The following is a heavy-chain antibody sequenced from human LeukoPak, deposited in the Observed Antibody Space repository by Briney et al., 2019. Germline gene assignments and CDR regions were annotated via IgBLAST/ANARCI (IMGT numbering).Heavy chain of an antibody. V-gene: IGHV1-2*02. D-gene: IGHD2-15*01. CDR1: GYVFIDYY. CDR3: ARASRDLGEDIVVVVAATFDY. Sequence: GASVKVSCRASGYVFIDYYILWVRQAPGQGLEWMGWVNPNSGATYYPQKFRGRATMTRDTSISTAYMELSRLRSDDTAVYYCARASRDLGEDIVVVVAATFDYWGQGTLVTVSS. J-gene: IGHJ4*02. CDR2: VNPNSGAT.